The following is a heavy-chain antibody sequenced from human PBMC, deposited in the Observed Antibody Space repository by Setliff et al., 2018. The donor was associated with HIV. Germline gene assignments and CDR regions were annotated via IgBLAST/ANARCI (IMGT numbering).Heavy chain of an antibody. D-gene: IGHD6-13*01. CDR2: MHPHSGNT. V-gene: IGHV1-8*02. CDR3: ARDQVAFIAAAGTGECAFDI. J-gene: IGHJ3*02. CDR1: SEYTFTNLD. Sequence: ASVKVSCKASSEYTFTNLDINWVRQAPGQGLEWMGWMHPHSGNTDYTQKFQGRVTMTRNTSISTAYMELSSLRSEDTAVYYCARDQVAFIAAAGTGECAFDIWGQGTMVTVSS.